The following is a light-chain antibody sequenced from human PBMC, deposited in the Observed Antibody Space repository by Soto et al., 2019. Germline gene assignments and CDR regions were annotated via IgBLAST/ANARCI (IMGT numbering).Light chain of an antibody. J-gene: IGLJ3*02. V-gene: IGLV2-23*02. CDR2: EVT. CDR3: CSFSRSNTSLV. Sequence: QSALTQPASVSGSPGQSITMSCTGTSSDVGSYNLVSWYQQHPGKAPKLMIYEVTKRPSGVSNRFSGSKSGNTASLTISGLQAEDEAHYYCCSFSRSNTSLVFGGGTKLTVL. CDR1: SSDVGSYNL.